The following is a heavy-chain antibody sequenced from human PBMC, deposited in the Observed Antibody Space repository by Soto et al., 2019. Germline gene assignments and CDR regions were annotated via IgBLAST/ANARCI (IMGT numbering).Heavy chain of an antibody. V-gene: IGHV4-31*03. J-gene: IGHJ5*02. CDR1: GGSISSGGYY. Sequence: QVQLQESGPGLVKPSQTLSLTCTVSGGSISSGGYYWSWIRQHPGKGLEWIGYIYYSGSTYYNPSLXSXXTIPVDTSKTQFSLKLRSVTAADTAVSYCARSVDPWGQGTLVTVSS. CDR3: ARSVDP. CDR2: IYYSGST.